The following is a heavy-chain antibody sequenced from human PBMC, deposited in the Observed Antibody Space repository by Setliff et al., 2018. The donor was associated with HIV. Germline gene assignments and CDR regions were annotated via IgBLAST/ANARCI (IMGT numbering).Heavy chain of an antibody. CDR1: GDSISSHY. J-gene: IGHJ4*02. CDR3: ARGGYCTSTTCYPFDY. CDR2: IYNSGTT. D-gene: IGHD2-2*01. V-gene: IGHV4-59*11. Sequence: SETLSLTCTVSGDSISSHYWSWIRQPPGKGLEWIGIIYNSGTTDYNPSLKSRVTISVHTSKNQFSLKLSSVTAADTAMYYCARGGYCTSTTCYPFDYWGQGTLVTVSS.